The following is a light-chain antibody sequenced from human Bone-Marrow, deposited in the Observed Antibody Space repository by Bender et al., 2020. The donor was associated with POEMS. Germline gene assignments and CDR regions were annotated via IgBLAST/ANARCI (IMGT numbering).Light chain of an antibody. CDR1: SSDIGTYKF. CDR3: SSYAGSNNLV. CDR2: EGT. V-gene: IGLV2-23*01. Sequence: QSGLAQPASVPASPGQSITIPCTGTSSDIGTYKFVSWYQQYPGKAPKLLIYEGTKRPSGVSSRFSGSKSGNTASLTVSGLQAEDEADYYCSSYAGSNNLVFGGGTKVTVL. J-gene: IGLJ2*01.